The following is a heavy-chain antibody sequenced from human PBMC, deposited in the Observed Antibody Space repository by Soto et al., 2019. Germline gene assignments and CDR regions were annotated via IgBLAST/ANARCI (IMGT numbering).Heavy chain of an antibody. Sequence: SETLSLTCAVYGGSFSGYYWSWIHQPPGKGLEWIGEINHSGSTNYNPSLKSRVTISVDTSKNQFSLKLSSVTAADTAVYYCARKLLNSSSWRNPYRGAFDIWGQGTMVTVSS. J-gene: IGHJ3*02. CDR1: GGSFSGYY. D-gene: IGHD6-13*01. CDR3: ARKLLNSSSWRNPYRGAFDI. V-gene: IGHV4-34*01. CDR2: INHSGST.